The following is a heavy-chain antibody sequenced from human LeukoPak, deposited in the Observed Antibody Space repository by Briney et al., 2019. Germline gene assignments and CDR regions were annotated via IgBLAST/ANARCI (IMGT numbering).Heavy chain of an antibody. V-gene: IGHV4-39*07. J-gene: IGHJ4*02. D-gene: IGHD4-17*01. Sequence: SETLSLTCTVSGGSISSSSYYWGWIRQPPGKGLEWIGSIYYSGSTYYNPSLKSRVTISVDTSKNQFSLKLSSVTAADTAVYYCARAHYGDYGAILFDYWGQGTLVTVSS. CDR1: GGSISSSSYY. CDR2: IYYSGST. CDR3: ARAHYGDYGAILFDY.